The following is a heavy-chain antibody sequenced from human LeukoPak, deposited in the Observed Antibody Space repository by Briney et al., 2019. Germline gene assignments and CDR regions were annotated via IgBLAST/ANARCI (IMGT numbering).Heavy chain of an antibody. CDR2: IIPIFGTA. CDR3: ASSIVGATFLDV. D-gene: IGHD1-26*01. J-gene: IGHJ6*04. Sequence: GASVKVSCKASGGTSSSYAISWVRQAPGQGLEWMGGIIPIFGTANYAQKFQGRVTITTDESTSTAYMELSSLRSEDTAVYYCASSIVGATFLDVWGKGTTVTVSS. CDR1: GGTSSSYA. V-gene: IGHV1-69*05.